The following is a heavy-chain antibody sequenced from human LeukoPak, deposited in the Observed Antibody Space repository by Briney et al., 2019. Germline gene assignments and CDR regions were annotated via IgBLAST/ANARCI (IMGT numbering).Heavy chain of an antibody. V-gene: IGHV3-9*01. D-gene: IGHD5-24*01. CDR2: IRNSGPI. J-gene: IGHJ3*02. CDR3: AKDVEMATSDAFDI. CDR1: GFTFDDYA. Sequence: PGRSLRLSCAASGFTFDDYAMHWVRQAPGKGLEWVSGIRNSGPIGYADSVKGRFTISRDNAKNSLYLQMNSLRAEDTALYYRAKDVEMATSDAFDIWGQGTMVTVSS.